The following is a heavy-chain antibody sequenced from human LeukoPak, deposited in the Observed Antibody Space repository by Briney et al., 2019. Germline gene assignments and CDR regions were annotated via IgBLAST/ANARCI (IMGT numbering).Heavy chain of an antibody. CDR2: IDPSAGST. D-gene: IGHD3-3*01. Sequence: ASVKVSCKASGYTFTNYYMHWVRQAPGQGLEWMGVIDPSAGSTTYAQKFQGRVTMTRDTATSTVYMELSSLRSEDTAVYYCARAGGVLRFSRNWFDPWGQGTLVTVSS. J-gene: IGHJ5*02. CDR1: GYTFTNYY. V-gene: IGHV1-46*01. CDR3: ARAGGVLRFSRNWFDP.